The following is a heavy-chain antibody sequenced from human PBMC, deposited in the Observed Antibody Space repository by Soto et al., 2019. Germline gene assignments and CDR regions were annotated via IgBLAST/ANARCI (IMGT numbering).Heavy chain of an antibody. CDR3: ARGGDYSNYFDY. D-gene: IGHD4-4*01. CDR1: GFTFSSYW. J-gene: IGHJ4*02. V-gene: IGHV3-74*01. CDR2: INSDGSST. Sequence: GGSLRLSCAASGFTFSSYWMHWVRQAPGKGLVWVSRINSDGSSTSYADSVKGRFTISRDNAKNTLYLQMNSLRAEDPAVYYCARGGDYSNYFDYWGQGTLGTDSS.